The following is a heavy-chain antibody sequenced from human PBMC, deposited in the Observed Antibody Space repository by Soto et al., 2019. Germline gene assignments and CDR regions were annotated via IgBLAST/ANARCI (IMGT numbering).Heavy chain of an antibody. V-gene: IGHV3-53*04. D-gene: IGHD2-2*01. CDR3: ARGSCSSTSCSRWGYYYYMDV. CDR2: IYSGGST. Sequence: GGSLRLSCAASGFTVSSNYMSWVRQAPGKGLEWVSVIYSGGSTYYSDSCKGRFTIHGHNSKHMLYLQMNSLRAEDTAVYYWARGSCSSTSCSRWGYYYYMDVWGKGTTVTVSS. CDR1: GFTVSSNY. J-gene: IGHJ6*03.